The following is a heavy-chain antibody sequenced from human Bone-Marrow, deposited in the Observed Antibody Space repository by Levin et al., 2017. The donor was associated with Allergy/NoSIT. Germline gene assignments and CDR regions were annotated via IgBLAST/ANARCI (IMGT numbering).Heavy chain of an antibody. CDR3: ARSLRRANFDY. V-gene: IGHV4-59*01. CDR2: ISYSGST. Sequence: RSSETLSLTCTVSGDSLSSYYWSWIRQLPGKRLEWIAYISYSGSTNYNPSLKSRVPLSVDTSKNHFSLNLTSVTAADTAVYYCARSLRRANFDYWGQGILVTVSS. CDR1: GDSLSSYY. D-gene: IGHD5-24*01. J-gene: IGHJ4*02.